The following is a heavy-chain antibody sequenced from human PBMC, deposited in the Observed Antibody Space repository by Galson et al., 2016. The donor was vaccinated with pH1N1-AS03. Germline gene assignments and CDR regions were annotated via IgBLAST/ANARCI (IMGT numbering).Heavy chain of an antibody. CDR2: ISGSGGIA. J-gene: IGHJ4*02. Sequence: LEWVSCISGSGGIANHADSVKGRLTTSRDNSKNTLFLQMNSLRAEDTAVYYCAKPFPPGSFFLNWGQGTQVTVSS. V-gene: IGHV3-23*01. D-gene: IGHD3-10*01. CDR3: AKPFPPGSFFLN.